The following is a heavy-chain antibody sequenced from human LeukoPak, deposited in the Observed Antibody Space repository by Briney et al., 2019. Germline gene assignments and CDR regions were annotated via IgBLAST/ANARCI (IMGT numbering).Heavy chain of an antibody. CDR1: GFTFSSYS. D-gene: IGHD3-9*01. CDR2: ISSSSSYI. J-gene: IGHJ4*02. Sequence: GGSLRLSCAASGFTFSSYSMNWVRQAPGKGLEWVSSISSSSSYIYYADSVKGRFSISRDNAKNSLYLQMNSLRAEDTAVYYCARDQNSAYYDILTGYPPVEGDYWGQGTLVTVSS. V-gene: IGHV3-21*01. CDR3: ARDQNSAYYDILTGYPPVEGDY.